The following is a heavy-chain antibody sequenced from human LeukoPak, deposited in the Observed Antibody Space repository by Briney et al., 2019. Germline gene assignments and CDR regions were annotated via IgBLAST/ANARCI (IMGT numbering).Heavy chain of an antibody. J-gene: IGHJ4*02. CDR3: ARRSSSRPYY. Sequence: GGSLRLSCAASGFTFSSYAAHWVRQAPGKGLEWVAVISDDGSNKYYADSVKGRFTISRDNSKNTLYLQMDSLRSEDTAVYYCARRSSSRPYYWGQGTLVTVSS. D-gene: IGHD6-6*01. V-gene: IGHV3-30-3*01. CDR2: ISDDGSNK. CDR1: GFTFSSYA.